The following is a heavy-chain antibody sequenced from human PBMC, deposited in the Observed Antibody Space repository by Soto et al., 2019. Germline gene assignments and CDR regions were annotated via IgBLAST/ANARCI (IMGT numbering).Heavy chain of an antibody. CDR1: GGSLSRYD. J-gene: IGHJ4*02. D-gene: IGHD1-1*01. CDR3: VILEGLATISYYFVY. CDR2: VYYSGST. Sequence: PSKNLSLTCTVSGGSLSRYDWSWIRQPRGKGLEWIGGVYYSGSTYYFPSLESRVTISVDKFKIHFSLKLMSLSAADTAFFYFVILEGLATISYYFVYWGEGALVTV. V-gene: IGHV4-59*04.